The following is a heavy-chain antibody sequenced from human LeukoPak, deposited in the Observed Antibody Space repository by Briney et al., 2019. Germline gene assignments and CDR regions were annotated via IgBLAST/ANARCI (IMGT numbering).Heavy chain of an antibody. J-gene: IGHJ4*02. D-gene: IGHD3-10*01. CDR2: IYYGGST. CDR3: ARHGNHYYGSGGFDY. CDR1: GGSISSSYY. Sequence: SETLSLTCTVSGGSISSSYYWGWIRQLPGEGLDWIGSIYYGGSTYYNPSLRSRVTTSVDTSKNQFSLKLTSVTAADTAVYYCARHGNHYYGSGGFDYWGQGTLVTVSS. V-gene: IGHV4-39*01.